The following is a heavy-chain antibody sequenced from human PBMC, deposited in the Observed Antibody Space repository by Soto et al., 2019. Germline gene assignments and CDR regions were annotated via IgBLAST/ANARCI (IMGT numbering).Heavy chain of an antibody. Sequence: SETLSLTCAVSGGSFTSNNRWTWVRQPPGQGLEWIGEIYRTGSTNYNPSLKSRVTISLDKSENQFSLKVTSLTAAETAVYYCASLDPGDCCYYGGQGTLVLVS. CDR1: GGSFTSNNR. CDR3: ASLDPGDCCYY. CDR2: IYRTGST. V-gene: IGHV4-4*02. D-gene: IGHD2-21*01. J-gene: IGHJ4*02.